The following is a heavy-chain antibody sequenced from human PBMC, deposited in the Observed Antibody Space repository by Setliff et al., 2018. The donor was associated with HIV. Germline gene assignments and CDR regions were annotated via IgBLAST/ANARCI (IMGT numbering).Heavy chain of an antibody. D-gene: IGHD3-10*01. CDR2: IYHSGST. J-gene: IGHJ4*02. CDR3: ARSNYYGSGTPKGFDY. V-gene: IGHV4-4*02. Sequence: SETLSLTCAVPGDSIISSNWWSWVRQPPGKGLEWIGEIYHSGSTNYNPSLKSRVTISLDKSKNQFSLKLSSVTAADTAVYYCARSNYYGSGTPKGFDYWGQGTLVTVSS. CDR1: GDSIISSNW.